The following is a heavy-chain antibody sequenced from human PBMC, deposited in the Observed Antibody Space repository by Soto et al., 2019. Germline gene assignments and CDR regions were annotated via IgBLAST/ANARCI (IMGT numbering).Heavy chain of an antibody. Sequence: QVQLVESGGGMVQPGRSLRLSCAASGFTFSSYGMHWVRQAPGKGLEWVAVIWYDGSNKYYADSVKGRFTISRDNSKNTLYLQMNSLRAEDTAVYYCARDSGPVWQLDTDDAFDIWGQGTMVTVSS. CDR3: ARDSGPVWQLDTDDAFDI. CDR2: IWYDGSNK. CDR1: GFTFSSYG. D-gene: IGHD6-13*01. J-gene: IGHJ3*02. V-gene: IGHV3-33*01.